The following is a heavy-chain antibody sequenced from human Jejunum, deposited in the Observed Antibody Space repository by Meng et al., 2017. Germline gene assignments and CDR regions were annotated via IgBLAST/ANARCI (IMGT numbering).Heavy chain of an antibody. V-gene: IGHV4-59*02. D-gene: IGHD5-24*01. Sequence: GSLRLSCTVSGVPVTNSFCSWIRQTPGGGLEWIGYMFYSGSTNYNPSLKSRVTISVDTSKNQFSLKVNSVTAADTDVYYCARALERAYYFDHWGQGILVTVSS. CDR2: MFYSGST. J-gene: IGHJ4*02. CDR1: GVPVTNSF. CDR3: ARALERAYYFDH.